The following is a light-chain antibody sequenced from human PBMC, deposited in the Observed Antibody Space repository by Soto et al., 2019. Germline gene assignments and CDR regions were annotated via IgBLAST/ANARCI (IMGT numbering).Light chain of an antibody. J-gene: IGKJ2*01. CDR2: DAS. CDR3: QQYNTYSYT. V-gene: IGKV1-5*01. Sequence: DIPMTQSPSILSASVGDRDTITCRASQSISNWLAWYQQRPGKAPKLLIYDASTLESWVPSRFSGSGSGTEFTLTISGLRPDDFATYYCQQYNTYSYTFGQGTKLEIK. CDR1: QSISNW.